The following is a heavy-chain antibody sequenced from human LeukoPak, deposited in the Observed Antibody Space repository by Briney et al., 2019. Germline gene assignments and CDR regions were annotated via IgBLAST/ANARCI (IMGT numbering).Heavy chain of an antibody. CDR1: GFTFSSYS. D-gene: IGHD1-26*01. J-gene: IGHJ4*02. V-gene: IGHV3-21*01. CDR3: ASNSVGAGDY. Sequence: GGSLRLSCAASGFTFSSYSMNWVRQAPGKGLEWVSSISSSSSYIYYADSVKGRFTISRDNAKNSLYLRMNSLRAEDTAVYYCASNSVGAGDYWGQGTLVTVSS. CDR2: ISSSSSYI.